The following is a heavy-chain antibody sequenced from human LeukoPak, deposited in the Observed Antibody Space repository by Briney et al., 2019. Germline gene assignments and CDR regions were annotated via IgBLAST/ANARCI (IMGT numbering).Heavy chain of an antibody. CDR3: ARVLSGRGSLYSYYYYMDV. Sequence: GGSLRLSCAASGFTFSSYGMSWVRQAPGKGLEWVSVIYSGGRTYYVDSVKGRFTISRDISKNTLYLQMNSLRAEDTAVYYCARVLSGRGSLYSYYYYMDVWGKGTTVTISS. J-gene: IGHJ6*03. D-gene: IGHD3-10*01. V-gene: IGHV3-53*01. CDR1: GFTFSSYG. CDR2: IYSGGRT.